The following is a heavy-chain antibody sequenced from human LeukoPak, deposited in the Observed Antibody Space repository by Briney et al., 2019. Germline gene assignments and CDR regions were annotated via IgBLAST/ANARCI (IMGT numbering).Heavy chain of an antibody. CDR1: GITLSNHG. Sequence: GGSLRLSCAVSGITLSNHGMTWVRQAPGKGLEWVAGISDTGGRTNYADSVKGRFTISRDNPKNTLYLQMNSLRAEDTAVYFCAKRGVVIRVILVGFHKEAYYFDSWGQGALVTVSS. CDR2: ISDTGGRT. V-gene: IGHV3-23*01. CDR3: AKRGVVIRVILVGFHKEAYYFDS. D-gene: IGHD3-22*01. J-gene: IGHJ4*02.